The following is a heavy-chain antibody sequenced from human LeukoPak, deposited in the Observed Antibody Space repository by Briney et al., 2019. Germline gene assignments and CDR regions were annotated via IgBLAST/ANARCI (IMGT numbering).Heavy chain of an antibody. CDR2: ISAYNGNT. Sequence: GASVTVSCKASGYTFTSYGISCVRQAPGQGLEWMGWISAYNGNTNYAQKLQGRVTMTTDTSTSTAYMELRSLRSDDTAVYYCARDLGYYGSGSYYNNWGQGTLVTVSS. D-gene: IGHD3-10*01. CDR3: ARDLGYYGSGSYYNN. J-gene: IGHJ4*02. CDR1: GYTFTSYG. V-gene: IGHV1-18*01.